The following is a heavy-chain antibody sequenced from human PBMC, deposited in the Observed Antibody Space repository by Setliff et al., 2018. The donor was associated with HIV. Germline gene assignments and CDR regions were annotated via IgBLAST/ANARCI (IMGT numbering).Heavy chain of an antibody. V-gene: IGHV2-5*02. J-gene: IGHJ4*02. CDR2: IYWDDDK. Sequence: SGPTLVNPPQTLTLTCTFSGFSLSTSGVGVGWIRQPPGKALEWLALIYWDDDKRYSTSLKTRLTISKDTSKNQVVLTMTNMDPVDTATYYCARTPVAGFYFDYWGQGTLVTVSS. CDR3: ARTPVAGFYFDY. D-gene: IGHD6-19*01. CDR1: GFSLSTSGVG.